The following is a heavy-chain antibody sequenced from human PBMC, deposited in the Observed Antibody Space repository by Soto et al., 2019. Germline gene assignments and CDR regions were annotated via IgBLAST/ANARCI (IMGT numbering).Heavy chain of an antibody. CDR2: ISYDGSNK. J-gene: IGHJ6*02. CDR3: ALNTARYFDWLGMDV. D-gene: IGHD3-9*01. Sequence: GGSLRLSCAASGFTFSSYGMHWVRQAPGKGLEWVAVISYDGSNKYYADSVKGRFTISRDNSKNTLYLQMNSLGAEDTAVYYCALNTARYFDWLGMDVWGQGTTVTVSS. V-gene: IGHV3-30*03. CDR1: GFTFSSYG.